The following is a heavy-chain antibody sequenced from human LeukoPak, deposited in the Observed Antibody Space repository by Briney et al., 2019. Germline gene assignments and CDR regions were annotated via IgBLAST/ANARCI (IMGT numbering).Heavy chain of an antibody. CDR2: ISACNGNT. D-gene: IGHD2-15*01. J-gene: IGHJ6*02. CDR3: ARIRVYCSGGSCYYYYGMDV. CDR1: GYTFTSYG. Sequence: ASVKVSCKASGYTFTSYGISWVRQAPGQGLEWMGWISACNGNTNYAQKLQGRVTMTTDTSTSTAYMELRSLRSDDTAVYYCARIRVYCSGGSCYYYYGMDVWGQGTTVTVSS. V-gene: IGHV1-18*01.